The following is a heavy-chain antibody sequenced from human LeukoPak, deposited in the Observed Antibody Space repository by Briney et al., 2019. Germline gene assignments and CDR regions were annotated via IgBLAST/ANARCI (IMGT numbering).Heavy chain of an antibody. V-gene: IGHV3-7*01. CDR1: AFTFSNYW. CDR3: ATYCGGGNCYSFAY. Sequence: GGSLRLSCEASAFTFSNYWMAWVRQAPGKGLEWVANMNHDGNEKYYDESAKGRFTISRDNARKSLYLYMNSLRADDTAVYYCATYCGGGNCYSFAYWGQGTLVTVSS. D-gene: IGHD2-15*01. J-gene: IGHJ4*02. CDR2: MNHDGNEK.